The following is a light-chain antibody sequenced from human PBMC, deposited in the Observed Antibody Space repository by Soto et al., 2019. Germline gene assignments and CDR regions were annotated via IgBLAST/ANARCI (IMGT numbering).Light chain of an antibody. J-gene: IGKJ1*01. CDR3: QHYNSYSEA. Sequence: DIQMTQSPSTLSASVRDRVTITCRASHTISSWLAWYQHKPGKAPKLLIYKASTLKSGVPSRFSGSGSGTEFTLTISSLQPDDFATYYCQHYNSYSEAFGQGTKVDI. V-gene: IGKV1-5*03. CDR2: KAS. CDR1: HTISSW.